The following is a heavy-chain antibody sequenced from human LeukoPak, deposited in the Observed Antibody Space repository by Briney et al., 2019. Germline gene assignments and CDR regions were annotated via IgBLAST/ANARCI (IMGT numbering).Heavy chain of an antibody. CDR2: IYTSGST. V-gene: IGHV4-61*02. D-gene: IGHD6-19*01. J-gene: IGHJ6*03. CDR3: ARDSSGWTYYYYYYMDV. Sequence: SETLSLTCTVSGGSISSGSCYWSWIRQPAGTGLEWIGRIYTSGSTNYNPSLKSRVTISVDTSKNQFSLKLSSVTAADTAVYYCARDSSGWTYYYYYYMDVWGKGTTVTISS. CDR1: GGSISSGSCY.